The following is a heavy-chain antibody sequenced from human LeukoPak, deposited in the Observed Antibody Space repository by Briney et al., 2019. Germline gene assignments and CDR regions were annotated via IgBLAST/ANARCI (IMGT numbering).Heavy chain of an antibody. J-gene: IGHJ4*02. Sequence: GGSLRLSCVASGFSFSGYDMHWVRQPTGKGLEWVSSIGTAGDTYCPGSVKGRFTISRENAKNCLYLQMNSLRAGGTAVYYCARDFPGYCSGGSCQLRNYWGQGTLVTVSS. V-gene: IGHV3-13*04. CDR2: IGTAGDT. CDR1: GFSFSGYD. CDR3: ARDFPGYCSGGSCQLRNY. D-gene: IGHD2-15*01.